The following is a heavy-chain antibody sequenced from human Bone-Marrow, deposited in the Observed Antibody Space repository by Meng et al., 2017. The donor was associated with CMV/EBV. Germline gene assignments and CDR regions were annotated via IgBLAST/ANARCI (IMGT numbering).Heavy chain of an antibody. J-gene: IGHJ6*02. CDR2: ISSSSSYI. V-gene: IGHV3-21*01. D-gene: IGHD3-3*01. Sequence: GESLKISCAASGFTFSNYNMGWVRQAPGKGLEWVSSISSSSSYIYFADSVKGRFTISRDNAKSSLYLQMNSLRAEDTAVYYCARDGWSPGGFDVWGQGTMVTVSS. CDR3: ARDGWSPGGFDV. CDR1: GFTFSNYN.